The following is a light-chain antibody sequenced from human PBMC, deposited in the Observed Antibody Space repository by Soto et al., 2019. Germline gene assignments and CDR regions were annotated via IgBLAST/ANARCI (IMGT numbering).Light chain of an antibody. V-gene: IGLV1-36*01. Sequence: QSVLTQPPSVSEALGQRVTISCSGSSSNIGDNAVNWYQQLPGKAPKLLIYYDDLLPSGVSDRFSGSKSGTSASLAISGLQSEDEADYFCAAWDDSLDGYVFGTGTKLTVL. CDR1: SSNIGDNA. CDR3: AAWDDSLDGYV. CDR2: YDD. J-gene: IGLJ1*01.